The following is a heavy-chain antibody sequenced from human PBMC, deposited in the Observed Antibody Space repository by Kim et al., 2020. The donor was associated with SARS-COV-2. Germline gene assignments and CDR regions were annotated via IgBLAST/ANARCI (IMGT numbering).Heavy chain of an antibody. CDR3: TRALQWFGELSGWFDP. Sequence: GGSLRLSCTASGFTFGDYAMSWFRQAPGKGLEWVGFIRSKAYGGTTEYAASVKGRFTISRDDSKSIAYLQMNSLKTEDTAVYYCTRALQWFGELSGWFDPWGQGTLVTVSS. V-gene: IGHV3-49*03. CDR2: IRSKAYGGTT. J-gene: IGHJ5*02. D-gene: IGHD3-10*01. CDR1: GFTFGDYA.